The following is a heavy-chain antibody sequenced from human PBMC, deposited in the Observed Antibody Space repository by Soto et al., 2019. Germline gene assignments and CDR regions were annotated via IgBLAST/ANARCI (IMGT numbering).Heavy chain of an antibody. D-gene: IGHD3-10*01. V-gene: IGHV3-48*02. CDR3: ARDLVRGVIHYYYGMDV. CDR2: ISSSSSTI. J-gene: IGHJ6*02. CDR1: GFTFSSYS. Sequence: GGSLRLSCAASGFTFSSYSMNWVRQAPGKGLEWVSYISSSSSTIYYADSVKGRFTISRDNAKNSLYLQMNSLRDEDTAVYYCARDLVRGVIHYYYGMDVWGQGTTVTVSS.